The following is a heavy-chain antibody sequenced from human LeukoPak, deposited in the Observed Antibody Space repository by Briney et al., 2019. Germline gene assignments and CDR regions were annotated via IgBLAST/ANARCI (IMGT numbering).Heavy chain of an antibody. CDR2: INHSGST. V-gene: IGHV4-34*01. J-gene: IGHJ4*02. CDR1: GGSFSGYY. CDR3: ARLITAFQAFDS. Sequence: SETLSPTCAVYGGSFSGYYWSWIRQPPGKGLEWIGEINHSGSTNYNPSLKSRVTISVDTSKNQFSLKLSSVTAADTAVYYCARLITAFQAFDSWGQGTLVTVSS. D-gene: IGHD3-16*01.